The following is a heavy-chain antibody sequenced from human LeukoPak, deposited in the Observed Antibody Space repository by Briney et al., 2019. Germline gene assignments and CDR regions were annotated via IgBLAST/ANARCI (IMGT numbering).Heavy chain of an antibody. V-gene: IGHV1-46*01. Sequence: ASVKVSCKASGYTFTSYYMHWVRQAPGQGLEWMGIINPSSGSTSYAQKFQGRVTMTRDMSTSTVYMELSSLRSEDTAVYYCARDKGPGDSGSYLPYYYYYMDVWGKGTPVTVSS. CDR3: ARDKGPGDSGSYLPYYYYYMDV. CDR1: GYTFTSYY. D-gene: IGHD3-10*01. J-gene: IGHJ6*03. CDR2: INPSSGST.